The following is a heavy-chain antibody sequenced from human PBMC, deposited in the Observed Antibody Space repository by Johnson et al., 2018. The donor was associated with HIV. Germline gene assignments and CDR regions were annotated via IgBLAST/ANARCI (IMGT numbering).Heavy chain of an antibody. J-gene: IGHJ3*02. V-gene: IGHV3-30-3*01. Sequence: QVQLVESGGGVVQPGTSLTLSCAASGFPFRDSAMHWVRKAPGRGMEWLAVIIFDGVYKHHAESVRGRFTISRDNSKATLYLQMNSLRGEDTAVYYCARRFYDSSGAGFDIWGKGTRVT. CDR3: ARRFYDSSGAGFDI. D-gene: IGHD3-22*01. CDR2: IIFDGVYK. CDR1: GFPFRDSA.